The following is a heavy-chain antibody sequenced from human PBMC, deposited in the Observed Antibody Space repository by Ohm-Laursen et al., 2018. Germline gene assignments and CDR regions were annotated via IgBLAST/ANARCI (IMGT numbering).Heavy chain of an antibody. CDR1: GFTFSSYS. CDR3: AKDHSPYSSGLRSAFDI. D-gene: IGHD6-25*01. CDR2: ISSSSDYI. V-gene: IGHV3-21*04. J-gene: IGHJ3*02. Sequence: SLRLSCAASGFTFSSYSMNWVRQAPGKGLEWVSSISSSSDYIYYAGSVKGRFTISRDNAKNSLYLQMNSLRAEDTALYYCAKDHSPYSSGLRSAFDIWGQGTMVTVSS.